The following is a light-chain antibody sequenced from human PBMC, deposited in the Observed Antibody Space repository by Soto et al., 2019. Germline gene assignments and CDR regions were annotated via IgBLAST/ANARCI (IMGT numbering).Light chain of an antibody. CDR3: QQRSSWPRT. CDR2: DAS. J-gene: IGKJ2*01. Sequence: EIVLTQSPATLSLSPGERATLSCRASQSVSSYLAWYQQKPGQTPRLLIYDASNRATGIPARFSGSGSGTYFTLSISSLEPEDFAVYYCQQRSSWPRTFGQGTNLEIK. CDR1: QSVSSY. V-gene: IGKV3-11*01.